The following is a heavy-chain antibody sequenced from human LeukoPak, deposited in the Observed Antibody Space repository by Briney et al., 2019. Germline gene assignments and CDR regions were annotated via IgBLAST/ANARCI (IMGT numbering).Heavy chain of an antibody. CDR2: ISYDGSNK. Sequence: PGGSLRLSCAASGFTFSSYAMHWVRQAPGKGLEWVVVISYDGSNKYYADSVKGRFTISRDNSKNTLYLQMNSLRAEDTAVYYCARDSGGYWGQGTLVTVSS. V-gene: IGHV3-30-3*01. CDR1: GFTFSSYA. J-gene: IGHJ4*02. CDR3: ARDSGGY.